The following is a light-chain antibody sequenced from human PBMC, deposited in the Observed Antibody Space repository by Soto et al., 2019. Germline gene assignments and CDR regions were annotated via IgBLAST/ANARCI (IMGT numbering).Light chain of an antibody. J-gene: IGKJ1*01. Sequence: DVVMTQSTLSLPVTLGQPASISCRSSQSLIHRDGSTYLNWFHQRPCHSPRRLIYEASDQDSGVPDRFSGSGSGTDFTLKISRVESAYVWVYYCTQGTLWRWTFGQGTEVEIK. V-gene: IGKV2-30*02. CDR2: EAS. CDR3: TQGTLWRWT. CDR1: QSLIHRDGSTY.